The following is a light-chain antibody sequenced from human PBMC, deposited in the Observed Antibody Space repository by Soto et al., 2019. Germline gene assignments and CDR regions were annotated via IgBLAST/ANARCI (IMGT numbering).Light chain of an antibody. CDR1: RSNIGSNY. Sequence: QSVLAQPPSASGTPGQRVTISCSGSRSNIGSNYVYWYQPLPGTAPKLLIYSNNQRPSGVPDRFSGSESGPSASLAISGLRSEDEADYYCAAWDDSLSALFVFGTGTQLTVL. V-gene: IGLV1-47*01. CDR2: SNN. CDR3: AAWDDSLSALFV. J-gene: IGLJ1*01.